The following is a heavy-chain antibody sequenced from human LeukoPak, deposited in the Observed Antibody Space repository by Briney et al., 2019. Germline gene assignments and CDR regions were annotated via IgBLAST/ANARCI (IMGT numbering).Heavy chain of an antibody. CDR1: GGSISSSSYY. V-gene: IGHV4-39*07. CDR2: INHSGST. CDR3: ARGIYSSSSSTGYYMDV. D-gene: IGHD6-6*01. Sequence: SETLSLTCTVSGGSISSSSYYWSWIRQPPGKGLEWIGEINHSGSTNYNPSLKSRVTISVDTSKNQFSLKLSSVTAADTAVYYCARGIYSSSSSTGYYMDVWGKGTTVTVSS. J-gene: IGHJ6*03.